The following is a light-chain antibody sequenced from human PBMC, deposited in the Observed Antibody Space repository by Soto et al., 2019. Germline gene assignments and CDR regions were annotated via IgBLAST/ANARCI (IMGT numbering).Light chain of an antibody. Sequence: EIVLTQSPGTLSLSPGERATLSCRASQTVSSSYLAWFQQKPGQTPRLLIYGASSRATGIPDRISGSGSGTDFTLTISRLEPEDFAVYYCQYYGSSPLTFGPGTNLDIK. V-gene: IGKV3-20*01. CDR2: GAS. CDR1: QTVSSSY. CDR3: QYYGSSPLT. J-gene: IGKJ3*01.